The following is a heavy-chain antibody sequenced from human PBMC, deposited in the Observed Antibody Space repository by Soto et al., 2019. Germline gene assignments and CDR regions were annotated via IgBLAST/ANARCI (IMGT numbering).Heavy chain of an antibody. Sequence: QVQLVQSGAEVKKPGASVKVSCKASGYTFTSYDINWVRQATGQGLEWMGWMNPNSGNTGYAQKFQGRVTMTRNTSISTAYMELSSLRSEDTAVYYCARWRHSSGPDYYYGMDVWGQGTTVTVSS. CDR1: GYTFTSYD. CDR2: MNPNSGNT. V-gene: IGHV1-8*01. CDR3: ARWRHSSGPDYYYGMDV. J-gene: IGHJ6*02. D-gene: IGHD6-6*01.